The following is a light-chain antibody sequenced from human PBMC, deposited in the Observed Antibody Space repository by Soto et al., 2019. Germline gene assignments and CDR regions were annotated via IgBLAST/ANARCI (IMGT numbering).Light chain of an antibody. CDR3: QRYSSAPFT. CDR2: AAS. J-gene: IGKJ4*01. V-gene: IGKV1-27*01. Sequence: DIQMTQSPSSLSASVGDRVTITCRASQGISNYLAWYQQKPGKIPKLLIYAASTLQSGVTSRFSGSGSGTDFTLIISSLQPEDIATYYCQRYSSAPFTFGGGTKVEI. CDR1: QGISNY.